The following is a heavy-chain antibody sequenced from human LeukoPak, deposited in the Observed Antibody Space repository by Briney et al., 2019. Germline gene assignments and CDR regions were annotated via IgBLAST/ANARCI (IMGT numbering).Heavy chain of an antibody. CDR1: GGSFNDYY. Sequence: SETLSLTCTVSGGSFNDYYWSWIRQSPGQGLEWVGYVFHSGSTAYNPSLKSRATLSVDSYENQFALKLTSVTAADTALYYCARDGLQQFGRHYFYYWGHGILVTVSS. CDR2: VFHSGST. CDR3: ARDGLQQFGRHYFYY. V-gene: IGHV4-59*01. J-gene: IGHJ4*01. D-gene: IGHD3-10*01.